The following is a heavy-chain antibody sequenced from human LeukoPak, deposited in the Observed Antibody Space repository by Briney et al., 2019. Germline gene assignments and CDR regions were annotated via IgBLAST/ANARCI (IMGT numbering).Heavy chain of an antibody. CDR1: GGTFSSYA. CDR3: VPRGAGDSSFGMDV. J-gene: IGHJ6*02. Sequence: SVKVSCKASGGTFSSYAISWVRQAPGQGLEWMGGIIPIFGTANYAQKFQGRVTITADESTSTAYMELSSLRSEDTAIYYCVPRGAGDSSFGMDVWGQGTTVTVSS. CDR2: IIPIFGTA. V-gene: IGHV1-69*13. D-gene: IGHD6-6*01.